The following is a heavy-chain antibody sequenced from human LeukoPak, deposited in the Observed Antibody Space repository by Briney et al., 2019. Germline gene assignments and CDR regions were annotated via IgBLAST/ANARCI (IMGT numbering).Heavy chain of an antibody. CDR3: ARADSSIAARLSRSSIFNYYYYMDV. CDR1: GFTLISYW. J-gene: IGHJ6*03. D-gene: IGHD6-6*01. Sequence: PGGSLRLSCAGSGFTLISYWMTWVRHAPGKRLEWVANIKQDGSEKYYVDSVKGRFTISRDNAKNSLYLQMNSLRDEDTAVYYCARADSSIAARLSRSSIFNYYYYMDVWGKGTTVTISS. CDR2: IKQDGSEK. V-gene: IGHV3-7*01.